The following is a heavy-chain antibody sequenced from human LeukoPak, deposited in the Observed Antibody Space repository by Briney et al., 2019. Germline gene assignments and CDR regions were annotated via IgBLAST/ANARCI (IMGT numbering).Heavy chain of an antibody. CDR1: VFTFSAYN. CDR2: CSRSSTTI. V-gene: IGHV3-48*02. D-gene: IGHD2-15*01. CDR3: ARAAGYYAPFDN. J-gene: IGHJ4*02. Sequence: AGSLRLSCAASVFTFSAYNVYWVRRAPAKGLEGVSYCSRSSTTICYADSVKGRFTISRDDATNSLFLQMHSLRDEDSADYYCARAAGYYAPFDNWDQGTLVTVSS.